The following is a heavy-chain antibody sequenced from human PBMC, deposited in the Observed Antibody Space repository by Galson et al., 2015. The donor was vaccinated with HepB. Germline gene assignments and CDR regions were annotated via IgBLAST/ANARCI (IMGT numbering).Heavy chain of an antibody. CDR2: INTNTGNP. V-gene: IGHV7-4-1*02. CDR3: ASAYPSYYYDSSGYYLGNWFDP. J-gene: IGHJ5*02. CDR1: GYTFTSYA. Sequence: SCKASGYTFTSYAMNWVRQAPGQGLEWMGWINTNTGNPTYAQGFTGRFVFSLDTSVSTAYLQISSLKAEDTAVYYCASAYPSYYYDSSGYYLGNWFDPWGQGTLVTVSS. D-gene: IGHD3-22*01.